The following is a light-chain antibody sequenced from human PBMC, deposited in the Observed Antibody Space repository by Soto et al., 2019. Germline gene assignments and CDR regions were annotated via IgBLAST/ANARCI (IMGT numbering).Light chain of an antibody. CDR1: QSIGRF. V-gene: IGKV1-5*01. CDR2: DAS. CDR3: MQGTHWPWT. J-gene: IGKJ1*01. Sequence: DIQMTQSPSTLSASVGDRVTITCRASQSIGRFLAWYQHQPGKAPKLLIYDASTLESGVPSRFSGTGSGTEFTLKISRVEAEDVGVYYCMQGTHWPWTFGQGTKV.